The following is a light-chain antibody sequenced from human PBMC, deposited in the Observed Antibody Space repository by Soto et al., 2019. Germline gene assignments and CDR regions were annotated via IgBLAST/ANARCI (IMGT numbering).Light chain of an antibody. CDR2: AVS. Sequence: QPVLTQPASVSGSPGQSITISCTGTSSDVGGYNYVSWYQQHPGKAPKLMIYAVSNRPSGVSNRFSGSKSGNTASLTISGLQAEDEADYYCSSYTSSSTLFYVFGTGTKVTVL. CDR3: SSYTSSSTLFYV. J-gene: IGLJ1*01. V-gene: IGLV2-14*01. CDR1: SSDVGGYNY.